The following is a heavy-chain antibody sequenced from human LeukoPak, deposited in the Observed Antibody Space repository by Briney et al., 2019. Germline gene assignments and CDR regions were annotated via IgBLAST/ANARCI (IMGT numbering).Heavy chain of an antibody. J-gene: IGHJ6*02. Sequence: ASVKVSCKTSGYTFSRYYIHWVRQAPGQGLEWMGIINTSGATTRYGQKFKGRVTATRDTSTSTVYMEMSSLNSEDTAVYYCARGLESSGWYGVDVWGQGTTIIVSS. V-gene: IGHV1-46*01. D-gene: IGHD6-19*01. CDR1: GYTFSRYY. CDR2: INTSGATT. CDR3: ARGLESSGWYGVDV.